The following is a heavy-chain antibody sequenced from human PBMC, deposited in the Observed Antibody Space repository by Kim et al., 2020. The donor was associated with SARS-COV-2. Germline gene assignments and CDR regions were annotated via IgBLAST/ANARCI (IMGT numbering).Heavy chain of an antibody. CDR2: ISYSGST. CDR1: RGSLSSYY. J-gene: IGHJ4*02. Sequence: SETLSLTCTVSRGSLSSYYWSWIRQPPGKGLEWIGFISYSGSTTYNPSLKSRVTISLDTSKNQFSLKLSSVTAADAAVYYCAGGRGAGWGQGTLVTVSS. D-gene: IGHD3-10*01. V-gene: IGHV4-59*13. CDR3: AGGRGAG.